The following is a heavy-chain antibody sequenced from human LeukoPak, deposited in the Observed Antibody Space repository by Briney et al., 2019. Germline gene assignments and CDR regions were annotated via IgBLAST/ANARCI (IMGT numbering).Heavy chain of an antibody. V-gene: IGHV4-39*07. J-gene: IGHJ5*02. CDR1: GGSISSSSYY. D-gene: IGHD6-6*01. Sequence: PSETLSLTCTVSGGSISSSSYYWGWIRQPPGKGLEWIGSIYYSGSTYYNPSLKSRVTISVDTSKNQFSLKLSSVTAADTAGYYCAREGRDSSSSDWFDPWGQGTLVTVSS. CDR2: IYYSGST. CDR3: AREGRDSSSSDWFDP.